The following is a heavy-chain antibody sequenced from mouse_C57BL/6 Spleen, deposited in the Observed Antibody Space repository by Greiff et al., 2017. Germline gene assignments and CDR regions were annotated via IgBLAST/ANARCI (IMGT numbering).Heavy chain of an antibody. J-gene: IGHJ3*01. CDR2: IDPSDSYT. Sequence: QVQLKQSGAELVKPGASVKLSCKASGYTFTSYWMQWVKQRPGQGLEWIGEIDPSDSYTNYNQKFKGKATLTVDTSSSTAYMQLSSLTSEDSAVYYCASYYYGSARFAYWGQGTLVTVSA. CDR1: GYTFTSYW. V-gene: IGHV1-50*01. CDR3: ASYYYGSARFAY. D-gene: IGHD1-1*01.